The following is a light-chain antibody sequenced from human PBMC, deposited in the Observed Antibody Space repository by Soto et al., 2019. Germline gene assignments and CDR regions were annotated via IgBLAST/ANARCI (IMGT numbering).Light chain of an antibody. V-gene: IGKV1-5*03. CDR1: QGISSY. Sequence: DIQMTQSPSFLSASVGDRVTITCRASQGISSYLAWYQQKPGKAPKLLIYEASSLETGVPSRFSGSGSGTEFTLTISSLQPDDFATYYCQQYNTFWTFGQGTKVDIK. J-gene: IGKJ1*01. CDR2: EAS. CDR3: QQYNTFWT.